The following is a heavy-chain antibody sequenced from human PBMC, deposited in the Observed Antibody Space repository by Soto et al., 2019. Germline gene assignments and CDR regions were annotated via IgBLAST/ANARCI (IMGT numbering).Heavy chain of an antibody. V-gene: IGHV3-21*05. CDR3: AKNPYPSHNEQQLVTYYYYGMDV. D-gene: IGHD6-13*01. CDR1: GYSFSEYS. J-gene: IGHJ6*02. Sequence: GGSLRLSCAASGYSFSEYSMNWVRQAPGKGLEWVSYYGTSRKYIYYADSVRGRFTISRDNSKNTLYLQMNSLRAEDTAVYYCAKNPYPSHNEQQLVTYYYYGMDVWGQGTTVTVSS. CDR2: YGTSRKYI.